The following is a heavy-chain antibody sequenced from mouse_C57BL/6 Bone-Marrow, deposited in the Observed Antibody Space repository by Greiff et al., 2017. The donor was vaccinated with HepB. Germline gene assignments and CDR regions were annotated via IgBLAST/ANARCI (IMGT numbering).Heavy chain of an antibody. CDR1: GFNIKDDY. CDR2: IDPENGDT. CDR3: TSIYYGNYDYAMDY. D-gene: IGHD2-1*01. V-gene: IGHV14-4*01. J-gene: IGHJ4*01. Sequence: EVQLQQSGAELVRPGASVKLSCTASGFNIKDDYMHWVKQRPEQGLEWIGWIDPENGDTEYASKFQGKATITADTSSNTAYLQLSSLTSEDTAVYYWTSIYYGNYDYAMDYWGQGTSVTVSS.